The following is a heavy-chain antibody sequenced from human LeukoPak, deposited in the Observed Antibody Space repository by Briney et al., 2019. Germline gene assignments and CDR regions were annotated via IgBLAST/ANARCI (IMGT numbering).Heavy chain of an antibody. CDR3: ARGRSSSGWAYYGMDV. Sequence: SETLSLTCTVSGGSISSGSYYWSWIRQPPGKGLEWIGYIYYSGSTNYNPSLKSRVTISVDTSKNQFSLKLSSVTAADTAVYYCARGRSSSGWAYYGMDVWGQGTTVTVSS. D-gene: IGHD6-19*01. J-gene: IGHJ6*02. CDR1: GGSISSGSYY. V-gene: IGHV4-61*01. CDR2: IYYSGST.